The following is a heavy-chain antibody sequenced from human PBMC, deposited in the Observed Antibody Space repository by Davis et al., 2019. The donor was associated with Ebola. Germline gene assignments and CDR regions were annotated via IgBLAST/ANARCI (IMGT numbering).Heavy chain of an antibody. V-gene: IGHV4-59*01. CDR2: IYYSGST. D-gene: IGHD6-13*01. J-gene: IGHJ4*02. CDR1: GGSISSYY. CDR3: ARVSSAAGVDY. Sequence: SETLSLTCTVSGGSISSYYWRWIRQPPGKGLEWIGYIYYSGSTNYNPSLKSRVTISVDTSKNQFSLKLSSVTAADTAVYYCARVSSAAGVDYWGQGTLLTVSS.